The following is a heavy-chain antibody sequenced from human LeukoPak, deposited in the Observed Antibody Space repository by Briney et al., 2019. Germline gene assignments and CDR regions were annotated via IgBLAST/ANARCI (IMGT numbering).Heavy chain of an antibody. CDR2: IIPIFGTA. CDR1: GYTFTNYG. Sequence: ASVKVSCKASGYTFTNYGISWVRQAPGQGLEWMGGIIPIFGTANYAQKFQGRVTITTDESTSTAYMELSSLRSEDTAVYYCARGTVGATRGLARPFDYWGQGTLVTVSS. D-gene: IGHD1-26*01. CDR3: ARGTVGATRGLARPFDY. J-gene: IGHJ4*02. V-gene: IGHV1-69*05.